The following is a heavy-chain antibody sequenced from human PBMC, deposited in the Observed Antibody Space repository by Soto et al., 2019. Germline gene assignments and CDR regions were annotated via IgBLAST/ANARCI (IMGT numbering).Heavy chain of an antibody. J-gene: IGHJ6*02. D-gene: IGHD4-17*01. V-gene: IGHV3-74*01. CDR1: GFTFSSYW. Sequence: GSLRLSCAASGFTFSSYWMHWVRQAPGKGLVWVSRINSDGSSTSYADSVKGRFTISRDNAKNTLYLQMNSLRAEDTAVYYCARQMTTVTLEYYYYYYGMDVWGQGTTVTVSS. CDR3: ARQMTTVTLEYYYYYYGMDV. CDR2: INSDGSST.